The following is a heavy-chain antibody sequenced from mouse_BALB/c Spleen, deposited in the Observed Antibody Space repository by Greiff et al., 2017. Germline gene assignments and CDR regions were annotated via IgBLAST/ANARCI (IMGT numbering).Heavy chain of an antibody. V-gene: IGHV5-17*02. D-gene: IGHD2-3*01. CDR2: ISSGSSTI. J-gene: IGHJ3*01. CDR3: ARSYDGYPWFAY. Sequence: EVKVVESGGGLVQPGGSRKLSCAASGFTFSSFGMHWVRQAPEKGLEWVAYISSGSSTIYYADTVKGRFTISRDNPKNTLFLQMTSLRSEDTAMYYCARSYDGYPWFAYWGQGTLVTVSA. CDR1: GFTFSSFG.